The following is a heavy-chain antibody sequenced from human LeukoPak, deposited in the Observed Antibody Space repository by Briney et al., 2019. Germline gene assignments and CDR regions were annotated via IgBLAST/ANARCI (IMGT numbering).Heavy chain of an antibody. Sequence: SETLSLTCAVYGGSFSGYYWSWIRQPPGKGLEWIGEINHSGSTNYNPSLKSRVTISVDTSKNQFSLKLSSVTAADTAVYYCARGPPLYDFWSGYWGAYFDYWGQGTLVTVSS. CDR3: ARGPPLYDFWSGYWGAYFDY. V-gene: IGHV4-34*01. CDR2: INHSGST. J-gene: IGHJ4*02. D-gene: IGHD3-3*01. CDR1: GGSFSGYY.